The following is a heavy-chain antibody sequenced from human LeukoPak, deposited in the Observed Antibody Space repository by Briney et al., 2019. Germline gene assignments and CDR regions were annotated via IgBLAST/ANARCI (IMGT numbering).Heavy chain of an antibody. CDR3: ARRKTAAGTYYYYMDV. D-gene: IGHD6-13*01. Sequence: KTGGSLRLSCAASGFTFSRYSMNWVRQAPGKGLEWVSSISSSSSYIYYADSVKGRFTISRDNAKNSLYLQMNSLRAEDTAVYYCARRKTAAGTYYYYMDVWGKGTTVTVSS. CDR1: GFTFSRYS. V-gene: IGHV3-21*01. J-gene: IGHJ6*03. CDR2: ISSSSSYI.